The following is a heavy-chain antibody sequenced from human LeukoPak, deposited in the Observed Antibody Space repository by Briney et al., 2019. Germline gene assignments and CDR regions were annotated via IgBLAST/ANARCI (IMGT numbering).Heavy chain of an antibody. CDR2: IYYGGST. J-gene: IGHJ6*02. D-gene: IGHD2-15*01. V-gene: IGHV4-39*01. CDR1: GFTFSSYA. Sequence: GSLRLSCAASGFTFSSYAMSWVRQPPGKGLEWIGSIYYGGSTYYNPSLKSRVTISQDTSKNQFSLKVNTVTAADTAVYHCARRSHCTGDSCYPVWGQGTTVTVSS. CDR3: ARRSHCTGDSCYPV.